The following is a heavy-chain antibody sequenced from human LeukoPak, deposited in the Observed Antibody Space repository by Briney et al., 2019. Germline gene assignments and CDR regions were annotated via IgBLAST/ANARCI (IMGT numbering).Heavy chain of an antibody. J-gene: IGHJ5*02. CDR3: ARRYSGYEGWFDP. V-gene: IGHV4-4*09. D-gene: IGHD5-12*01. CDR2: IYTSGST. Sequence: SETLSLTCTVSGGSISSYYWSWIRQPLGKGLEWIGYIYTSGSTNYNPSLKSRVTISVDTSKNQFSLKLSSVTAADTAVYYCARRYSGYEGWFDPWGQGTLVTVSS. CDR1: GGSISSYY.